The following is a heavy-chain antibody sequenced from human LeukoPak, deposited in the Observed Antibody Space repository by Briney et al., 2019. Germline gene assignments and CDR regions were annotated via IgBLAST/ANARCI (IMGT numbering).Heavy chain of an antibody. D-gene: IGHD3-10*01. CDR1: GLTFSSYW. Sequence: GGSLRLSCAASGLTFSSYWMSWVRQAPGKGLEWVANIKQDRSEKYYVDSVKGRFTISRDNAKNSLYLQMNSLRAEDTAVYYCARVRGSGSYEGNFDYWGQGTLVTVSS. CDR3: ARVRGSGSYEGNFDY. V-gene: IGHV3-7*01. J-gene: IGHJ4*02. CDR2: IKQDRSEK.